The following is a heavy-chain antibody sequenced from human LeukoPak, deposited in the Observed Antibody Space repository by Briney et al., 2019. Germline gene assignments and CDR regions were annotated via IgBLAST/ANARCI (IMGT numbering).Heavy chain of an antibody. CDR3: AKDLDSYGHRAHPFDY. CDR2: IRYDGSNK. V-gene: IGHV3-30*02. D-gene: IGHD5-18*01. Sequence: GSLRLSCAASGFTFSSYGMHWVRQAPGKGLEWVAFIRYDGSNKYYADSVKGRFTISRDNSKNTLYLQMNSLRAEDTAVYYCAKDLDSYGHRAHPFDYWGQGTLVTVSS. CDR1: GFTFSSYG. J-gene: IGHJ4*02.